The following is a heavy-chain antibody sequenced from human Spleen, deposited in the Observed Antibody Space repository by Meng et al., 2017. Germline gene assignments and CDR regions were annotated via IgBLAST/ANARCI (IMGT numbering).Heavy chain of an antibody. Sequence: ASVKVSCKPSGYNFPDYYIHWVRRAPGQGLEWMGRINPKSGDTHYAQKFQARVTMTGDTSISTAYVDLSSLRSDDTAVYYCVRDENISLGKLFGDYWGQGTMVTVSS. CDR2: INPKSGDT. CDR3: VRDENISLGKLFGDY. CDR1: GYNFPDYY. V-gene: IGHV1-2*06. D-gene: IGHD2-21*01. J-gene: IGHJ4*02.